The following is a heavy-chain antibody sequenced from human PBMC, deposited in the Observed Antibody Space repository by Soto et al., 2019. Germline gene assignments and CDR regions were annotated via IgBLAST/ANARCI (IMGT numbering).Heavy chain of an antibody. Sequence: ASVKVSCKASGYSFTSYGISWVRRAPGQGLEWMGWISPYNGHTQFVQRFQGRVSMTTDTSTKTAYMELRNLRSDDTAHYYCARDLTIVPATHPRLENYGMDVWGQVTTVTVSS. J-gene: IGHJ6*02. CDR2: ISPYNGHT. CDR1: GYSFTSYG. CDR3: ARDLTIVPATHPRLENYGMDV. V-gene: IGHV1-18*01. D-gene: IGHD2-2*01.